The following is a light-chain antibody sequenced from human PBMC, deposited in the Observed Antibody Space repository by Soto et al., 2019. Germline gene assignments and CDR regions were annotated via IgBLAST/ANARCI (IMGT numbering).Light chain of an antibody. J-gene: IGKJ1*01. CDR3: QQYNSSPWT. CDR1: QSIGSW. CDR2: DAS. Sequence: DIQMTQSPSTLSASVGDRVTITCRASQSIGSWLAWYQQKPGKAPKLLIYDASSLESGVPSRFSGSGSGTEFTLTISSLQPDDFATYYCQQYNSSPWTFGQGTKVDI. V-gene: IGKV1-5*01.